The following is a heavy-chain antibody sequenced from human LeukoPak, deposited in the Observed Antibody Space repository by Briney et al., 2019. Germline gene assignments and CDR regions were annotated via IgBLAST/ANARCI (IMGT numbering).Heavy chain of an antibody. V-gene: IGHV3-23*01. J-gene: IGHJ6*02. CDR2: ISGSGGST. CDR3: AKVRGVDYYYYYGMDV. CDR1: GFTFSSYA. D-gene: IGHD3-10*01. Sequence: GGSLRLSCAASGFTFSSYAMSWARQAPGKWLEWVSAISGSGGSTYYADSVKGRFTISRDDSKNTLYLQMNSLRAEDTAVYYCAKVRGVDYYYYYGMDVWGQGTTVTVSS.